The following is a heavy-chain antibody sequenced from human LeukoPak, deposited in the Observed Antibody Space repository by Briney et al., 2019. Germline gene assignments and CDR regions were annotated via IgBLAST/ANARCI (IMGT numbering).Heavy chain of an antibody. CDR3: ARGSGSSWPRYDYWYFDL. CDR2: INPNSGGT. J-gene: IGHJ2*01. CDR1: GYTFTGYY. V-gene: IGHV1-2*02. Sequence: ASVKVSCKASGYTFTGYYMHWVRQAPGQGLEWMGWINPNSGGTNYAQKFQGRVTMTRDTSISTAYMELSRLRSDDTAVYYCARGSGSSWPRYDYWYFDLWGRGTLVTVSS. D-gene: IGHD6-13*01.